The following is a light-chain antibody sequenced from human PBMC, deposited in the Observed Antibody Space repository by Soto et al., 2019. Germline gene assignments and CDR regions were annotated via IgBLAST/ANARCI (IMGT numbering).Light chain of an antibody. V-gene: IGLV2-23*02. Sequence: QSVLTQPASVSGSPGQSITIACAGTSSDVGNFNLVSWYQHHPSKAPKLMIFEVSKRPSGVSNRYSGSKSGNTASLTISGLQAEDEADYYCCSYAGNKIHYVFGTGTKVTVL. CDR3: CSYAGNKIHYV. CDR2: EVS. J-gene: IGLJ1*01. CDR1: SSDVGNFNL.